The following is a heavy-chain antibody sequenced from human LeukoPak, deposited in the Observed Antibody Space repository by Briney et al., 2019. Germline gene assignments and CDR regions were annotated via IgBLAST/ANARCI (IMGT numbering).Heavy chain of an antibody. CDR3: AREVTYSSSWPDAFDI. D-gene: IGHD6-13*01. CDR2: IYHSGST. Sequence: SQTLSLTCTVSGGSISSGGYYWSWIRQPPGKGLEWIGYIYHSGSTYCNPSLKSRVTISVDTSKNQFSLKLSSVTAADTAVYYCAREVTYSSSWPDAFDIWGQGTVVTVSS. V-gene: IGHV4-30-2*01. J-gene: IGHJ3*02. CDR1: GGSISSGGYY.